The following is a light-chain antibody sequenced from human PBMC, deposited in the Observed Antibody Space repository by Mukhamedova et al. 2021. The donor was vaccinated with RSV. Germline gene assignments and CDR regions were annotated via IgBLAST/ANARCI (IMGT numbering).Light chain of an antibody. J-gene: IGKJ1*01. Sequence: RATLSCGASQSIGDNHLAWYRQKPGQAPRLLMSGASSRATGIPDRFTGSGSGTDFTLTISRLEPEDFAVYFCQQYASSPRTFGQGT. CDR1: QSIGDNH. CDR3: QQYASSPRT. CDR2: GAS. V-gene: IGKV3-20*01.